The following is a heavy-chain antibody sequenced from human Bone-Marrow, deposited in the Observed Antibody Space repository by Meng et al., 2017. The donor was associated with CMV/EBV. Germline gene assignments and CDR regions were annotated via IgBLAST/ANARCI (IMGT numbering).Heavy chain of an antibody. Sequence: SVKVSCKASGGTFSSYAISWVRQAPGQGLEWLGGSIPIFGTANYAQKFQGRVTITTDESTSPAYMELSSLRSEDTAVYYGASRLYSNYFYGMDVWGQGTTVTVSS. V-gene: IGHV1-69*05. J-gene: IGHJ6*02. CDR2: SIPIFGTA. CDR3: ASRLYSNYFYGMDV. CDR1: GGTFSSYA. D-gene: IGHD4-11*01.